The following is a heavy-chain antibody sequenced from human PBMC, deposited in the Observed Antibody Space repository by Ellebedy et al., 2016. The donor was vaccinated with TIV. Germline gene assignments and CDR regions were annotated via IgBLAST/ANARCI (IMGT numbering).Heavy chain of an antibody. CDR1: GYSFTSYW. CDR3: ARTPAMTTVVGNWFDP. J-gene: IGHJ5*02. D-gene: IGHD4-23*01. CDR2: IYPGDSDT. V-gene: IGHV5-51*01. Sequence: GESLKISCKGSGYSFTSYWIGWVRQMPGKGLEWMGIIYPGDSDTRYSPSLQGQLTLSADKSISTAYLQWSSLKASDTAMYYCARTPAMTTVVGNWFDPWGQGTLVTVSS.